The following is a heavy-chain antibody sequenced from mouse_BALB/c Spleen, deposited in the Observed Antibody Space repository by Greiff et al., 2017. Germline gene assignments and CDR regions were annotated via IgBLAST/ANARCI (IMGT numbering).Heavy chain of an antibody. V-gene: IGHV1-63*02. Sequence: VQLVESGAELVRPGTSVKISCKASGYTFTNYWLGWVKQRPGHGLEWIGDIYPGGGYTNYNEKFKGKATLTADTSSSTAYMQLSSLTSEDSAVYFCARGWYHAMDYWGQGTSVTVSS. D-gene: IGHD2-1*01. CDR3: ARGWYHAMDY. CDR1: GYTFTNYW. CDR2: IYPGGGYT. J-gene: IGHJ4*01.